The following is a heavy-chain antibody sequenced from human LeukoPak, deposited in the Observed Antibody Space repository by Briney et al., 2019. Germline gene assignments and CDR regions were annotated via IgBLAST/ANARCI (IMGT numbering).Heavy chain of an antibody. V-gene: IGHV3-7*01. Sequence: GGSLRLSCAASGCTFSDYWMTWVRQAPGKGLEWVANIKQDGSEMYYVDSVKGRFTISRDNAKNSLYLQMKSLRAEDTAVYYCARNPRNLGYGDYWGQGTLVTVSS. CDR3: ARNPRNLGYGDY. CDR1: GCTFSDYW. D-gene: IGHD2-15*01. J-gene: IGHJ4*02. CDR2: IKQDGSEM.